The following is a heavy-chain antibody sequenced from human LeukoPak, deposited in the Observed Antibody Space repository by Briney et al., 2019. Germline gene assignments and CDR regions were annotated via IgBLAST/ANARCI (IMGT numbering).Heavy chain of an antibody. CDR2: ISSSGSTM. D-gene: IGHD3-10*02. V-gene: IGHV3-48*03. J-gene: IGHJ6*04. CDR3: AELGITMIGGV. Sequence: GGSLRLSCAASGFTFSSYEMNWVRQAPGKGLEWVSYISSSGSTMYYADSVRGRFTISRDNAKNSLYLQMNSLRAEDTAVYYCAELGITMIGGVWGKGTTVTISS. CDR1: GFTFSSYE.